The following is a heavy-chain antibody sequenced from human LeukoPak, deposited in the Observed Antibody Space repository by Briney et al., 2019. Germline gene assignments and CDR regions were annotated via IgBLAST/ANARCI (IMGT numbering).Heavy chain of an antibody. CDR3: ARGRPLYDSSGYSVWRFDP. D-gene: IGHD3-22*01. CDR2: IYSSGNT. CDR1: GGSISSYS. J-gene: IGHJ5*02. Sequence: SETLSLTCTVSGGSISSYSWSWIRQPAGKGLEWIGRIYSSGNTYYNASLRSRVTMSVDTSKNQFSLKLSSVTAADTAVYYCARGRPLYDSSGYSVWRFDPWGQGTLVTVSS. V-gene: IGHV4-4*07.